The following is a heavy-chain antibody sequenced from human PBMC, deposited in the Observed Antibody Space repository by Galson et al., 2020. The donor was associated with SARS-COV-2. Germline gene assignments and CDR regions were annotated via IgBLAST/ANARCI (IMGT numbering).Heavy chain of an antibody. D-gene: IGHD3-3*01. V-gene: IGHV3-11*01. CDR3: ARGDFWSGFYMDV. CDR1: GFTFSDYY. Sequence: NSGGSLRLSCAASGFTFSDYYMSWIRQAPGKGLEWVSYISSSGSTIYYADSVKGRFTISRDNAKNSLYLQMNSLRAEDTAVYYCARGDFWSGFYMDVWGKGTTVTVSS. CDR2: ISSSGSTI. J-gene: IGHJ6*03.